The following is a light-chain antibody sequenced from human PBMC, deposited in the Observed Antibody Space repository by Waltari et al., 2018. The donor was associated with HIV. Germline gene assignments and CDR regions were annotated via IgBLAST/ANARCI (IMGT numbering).Light chain of an antibody. CDR2: KNN. CDR1: SFHIGIHH. CDR3: ATWDDTLTGYV. V-gene: IGLV1-47*01. J-gene: IGLJ1*01. Sequence: SVLTQTPSASGTPGQRVPIPCSVRSFHIGIHHVCWYQSLPGQAPKLLIYKNNQRPAGVPDRFSGSKSGTSASLAISGLRSEDEADYYCATWDDTLTGYVFGTGTKVTVL.